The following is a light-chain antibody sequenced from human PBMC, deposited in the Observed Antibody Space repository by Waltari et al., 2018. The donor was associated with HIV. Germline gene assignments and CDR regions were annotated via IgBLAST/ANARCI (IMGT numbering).Light chain of an antibody. V-gene: IGLV1-44*01. CDR2: NND. J-gene: IGLJ3*02. CDR1: YSYIGSHT. CDR3: ASWDDKLDGWV. Sequence: SLLPPPPSASGTPGQRVSISCSGSYSYIGSHTLTWHQQLPGSAPRALIYNNDQRPSGVPDRFSGSKSGTSASLAISGLQSEDQGDYYCASWDDKLDGWVFGGGTRLTVL.